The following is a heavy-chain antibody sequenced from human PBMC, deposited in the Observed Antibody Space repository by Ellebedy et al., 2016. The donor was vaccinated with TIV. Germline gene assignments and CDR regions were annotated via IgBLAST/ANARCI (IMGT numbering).Heavy chain of an antibody. CDR3: AKDRTSGDGYWVFDN. CDR2: ISPDGTYV. D-gene: IGHD5-18*01. CDR1: GFTFSNYW. Sequence: PGGSLRLSCATSGFTFSNYWMYWVRQGPGKGLVWVSRISPDGTYVNDADSVKGRFTISRDNSKRTVDLQMNSLRAEDTAIYFCAKDRTSGDGYWVFDNWGQGTLVSVSS. V-gene: IGHV3-74*01. J-gene: IGHJ4*02.